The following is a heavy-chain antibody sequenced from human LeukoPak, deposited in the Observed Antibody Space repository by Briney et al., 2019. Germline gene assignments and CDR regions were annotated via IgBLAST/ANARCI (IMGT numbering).Heavy chain of an antibody. J-gene: IGHJ6*03. CDR3: ARALAPLSAYSNDGIVYMDV. V-gene: IGHV1-69*05. Sequence: GASVKVSCKASGYTFTSYAISWVRQAPGQGLEWMGGIIPIFGTANYAQKFQGRVTITTDESTSTAYMELSSLRSEDTAVYYCARALAPLSAYSNDGIVYMDVWGKGTTVTVSS. CDR2: IIPIFGTA. CDR1: GYTFTSYA. D-gene: IGHD6-13*01.